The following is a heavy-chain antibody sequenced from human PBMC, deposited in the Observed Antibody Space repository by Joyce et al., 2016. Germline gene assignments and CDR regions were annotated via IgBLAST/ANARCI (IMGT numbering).Heavy chain of an antibody. CDR3: ARSGYTNGIFDY. D-gene: IGHD2-8*01. Sequence: EVQLVESGGGLVKPGGSLRLSCAASGFSFSSYSMSWVRQAPGQALECVSTISSSSSYIKYTDSVKGRFTISRGNAKNSLYLQMNSLRVEDTAVYYCARSGYTNGIFDYWGQGTLVTVSS. CDR1: GFSFSSYS. V-gene: IGHV3-21*01. CDR2: ISSSSSYI. J-gene: IGHJ4*02.